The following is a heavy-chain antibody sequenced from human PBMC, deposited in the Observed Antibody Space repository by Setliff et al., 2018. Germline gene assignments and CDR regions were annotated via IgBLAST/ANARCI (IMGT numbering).Heavy chain of an antibody. V-gene: IGHV3-23*01. CDR2: ITSSGGDT. CDR1: GLTFSSYD. Sequence: PGGSLRLSCAASGLTFSSYDMNWVRQAPGEGLEWVSTITSSGGDTYYADSVKGRFIVSRDNSKSTLYLQMNSLRAEDTAIYYCARDVFDFRTGQAGPWGQGTLVTAPQ. CDR3: ARDVFDFRTGQAGP. J-gene: IGHJ5*02. D-gene: IGHD3-3*01.